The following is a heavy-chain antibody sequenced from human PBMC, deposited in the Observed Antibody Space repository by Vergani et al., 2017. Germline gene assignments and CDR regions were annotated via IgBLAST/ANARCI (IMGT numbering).Heavy chain of an antibody. CDR3: ARDDVYGAGFDR. J-gene: IGHJ4*02. CDR2: MYTSGSP. D-gene: IGHD3-10*01. Sequence: QVQLQESGPVLVEPSQTLSLICTVSGESIKTSTYYWSWSRQPAGKGLEWIGRMYTSGSPNYNPSLQSRVTMSVDTSKNQFSLKLRSVTAADTAIYYCARDDVYGAGFDRWGQGALVTVSS. V-gene: IGHV4-61*02. CDR1: GESIKTSTYY.